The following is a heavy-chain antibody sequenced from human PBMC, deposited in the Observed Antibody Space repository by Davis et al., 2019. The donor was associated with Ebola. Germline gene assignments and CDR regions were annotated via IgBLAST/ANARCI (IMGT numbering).Heavy chain of an antibody. D-gene: IGHD2-15*01. CDR3: ARGGYCSGGSCTRAYYYYGMDV. CDR1: GYTFTSYA. CDR2: INAGNGNT. Sequence: AASVKVSCKASGYTFTSYAMHWVRQAPGQRLEWMGWINAGNGNTKYSQKFQGRVTITRDTSASTVYMELSSLRSEDTAVYYCARGGYCSGGSCTRAYYYYGMDVWGQGTTVTVSS. J-gene: IGHJ6*02. V-gene: IGHV1-3*01.